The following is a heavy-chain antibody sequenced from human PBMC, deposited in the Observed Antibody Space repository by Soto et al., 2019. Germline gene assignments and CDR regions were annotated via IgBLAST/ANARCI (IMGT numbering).Heavy chain of an antibody. Sequence: ASVKVSCKASGYTFNMYGITWVRQAPGQGLEWMGWISAYNGKTNYAQNLQGRVTMTTDTSTSTAYMELRSLRSDDTAVYYCARQDVVVPRAIPELDLCGQGSLVIGSS. CDR3: ARQDVVVPRAIPELDL. J-gene: IGHJ4*01. V-gene: IGHV1-18*04. D-gene: IGHD2-2*02. CDR1: GYTFNMYG. CDR2: ISAYNGKT.